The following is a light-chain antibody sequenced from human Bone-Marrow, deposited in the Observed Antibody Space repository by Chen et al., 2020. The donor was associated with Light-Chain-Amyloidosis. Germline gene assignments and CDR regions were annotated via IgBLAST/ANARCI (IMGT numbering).Light chain of an antibody. V-gene: IGLV2-14*03. CDR1: SSDFDIYNY. J-gene: IGLJ2*01. Sequence: QSALTQPASVSGSPGQSITISCTGTSSDFDIYNYVSWFQHHPAKAPKLIIYGVSNRPSGVSTRFSGSKSGNTASLTISGLQAEDEADYSCSSYSTSDTPVFGGGTKLTVL. CDR3: SSYSTSDTPV. CDR2: GVS.